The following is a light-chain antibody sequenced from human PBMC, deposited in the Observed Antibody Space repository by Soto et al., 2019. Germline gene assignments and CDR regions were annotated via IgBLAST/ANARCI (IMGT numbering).Light chain of an antibody. Sequence: EIVMTQSPATLSVSPGERATLSCRASQSVSSNLAWYQQKPGQAPRLLIYGASTRATGIPARFSGSGSGTEVTLTISRLQSEDFAVYYCQQYNNWPPTFGQGTKLEIK. V-gene: IGKV3-15*01. CDR3: QQYNNWPPT. CDR2: GAS. J-gene: IGKJ2*01. CDR1: QSVSSN.